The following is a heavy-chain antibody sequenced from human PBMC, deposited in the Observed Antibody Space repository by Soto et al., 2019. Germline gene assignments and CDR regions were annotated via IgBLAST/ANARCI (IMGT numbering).Heavy chain of an antibody. CDR3: ARDRISSWYAYNWFDP. J-gene: IGHJ5*02. V-gene: IGHV3-30-3*01. CDR2: ISYDGSNK. CDR1: GFTFSSYA. Sequence: QVQLVESGGGVVQPGRSLRLSCAASGFTFSSYAMHWVRQAPGKGLEWVAVISYDGSNKYYADSVKGRFTISRDNSKNTLYLQMNSLRAEDTAVYYGARDRISSWYAYNWFDPWGQGTLVTVSS. D-gene: IGHD6-13*01.